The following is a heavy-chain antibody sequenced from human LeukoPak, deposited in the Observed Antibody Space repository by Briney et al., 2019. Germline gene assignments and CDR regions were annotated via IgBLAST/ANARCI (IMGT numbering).Heavy chain of an antibody. Sequence: SQTLSLTCTVSGGSISSGSYYWSWIRQPAGKGLEWFGRIYTSGSTNYNPSLKSRVTISVDTSKNQFSLKLSSVTAADTAVYYCARALLVGTYNWFDPWGQGTLVTVSS. CDR3: ARALLVGTYNWFDP. J-gene: IGHJ5*02. V-gene: IGHV4-61*02. CDR1: GGSISSGSYY. D-gene: IGHD2-15*01. CDR2: IYTSGST.